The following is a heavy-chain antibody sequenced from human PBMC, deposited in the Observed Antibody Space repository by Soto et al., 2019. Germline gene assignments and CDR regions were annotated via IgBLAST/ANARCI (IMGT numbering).Heavy chain of an antibody. CDR2: IFYSGAT. Sequence: SETLSLTCTVSGDSINRYWSWIRQPPGKGLEWIGYIFYSGATNYNPSLKRRVTISIDTSKKQFPLKLSSVTAADTAVYYCARVIAVAGTVGRIDYWGQGTLVTVSS. V-gene: IGHV4-59*12. J-gene: IGHJ4*02. CDR1: GDSINRY. CDR3: ARVIAVAGTVGRIDY. D-gene: IGHD6-19*01.